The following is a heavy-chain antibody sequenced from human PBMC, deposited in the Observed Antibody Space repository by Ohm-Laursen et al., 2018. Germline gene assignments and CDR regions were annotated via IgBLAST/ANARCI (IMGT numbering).Heavy chain of an antibody. J-gene: IGHJ4*02. CDR2: ISYDGSNK. CDR1: AFTFSSYG. V-gene: IGHV3-30*18. Sequence: SLRLSCAASAFTFSSYGMHWVRQAPGKGLEWVAVISYDGSNKYYADSVKGRFTISRDNSKNTLYLQMNSLRAEDTAVYYCAKTPETCYFDYWGQGTLVTVSS. CDR3: AKTPETCYFDY.